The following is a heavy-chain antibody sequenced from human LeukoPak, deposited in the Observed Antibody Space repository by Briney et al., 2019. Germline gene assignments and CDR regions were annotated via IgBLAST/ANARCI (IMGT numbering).Heavy chain of an antibody. J-gene: IGHJ4*02. V-gene: IGHV1-69*13. D-gene: IGHD3-22*01. CDR2: IIPIFGTA. CDR1: GGTFSSYA. Sequence: SVKLSCKASGGTFSSYAISWVRQAPGQGLEWMGGIIPIFGTANYARKFQGRVTITADESTSTAYMELSSLRSEDTAVYYCARVDYYDSSGYYSGFDYWGQGTLVTVSS. CDR3: ARVDYYDSSGYYSGFDY.